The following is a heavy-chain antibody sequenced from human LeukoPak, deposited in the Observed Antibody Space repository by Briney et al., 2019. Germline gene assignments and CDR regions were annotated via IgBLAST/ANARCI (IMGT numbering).Heavy chain of an antibody. D-gene: IGHD3-16*01. CDR2: INHSGST. CDR1: GGSFSGYY. J-gene: IGHJ4*02. CDR3: ARGPYSRKGYFDY. Sequence: PSETLSLTCAVYGGSFSGYYWSWIRQPPGKGLEWIGEINHSGSTNYNPSLKSRVTISVDTSKNQFSLKLSSVTAADTAVYYCARGPYSRKGYFDYWGQGTLVTVSS. V-gene: IGHV4-34*01.